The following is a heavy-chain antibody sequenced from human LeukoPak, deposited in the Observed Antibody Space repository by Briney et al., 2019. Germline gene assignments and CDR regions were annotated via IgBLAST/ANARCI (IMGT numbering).Heavy chain of an antibody. CDR3: ARRRAGRDWFDP. D-gene: IGHD6-19*01. Sequence: SGGSLRLSCPASGFTFSSYWMTWVRQPPGKGLEWIGSIYYSGNTYYNPSLKSRVTISVDTSKNQFSLKLSSVTATDTAVYYCARRRAGRDWFDPWGQGTLVTVSS. V-gene: IGHV4-39*01. CDR1: GFTFSSYW. CDR2: IYYSGNT. J-gene: IGHJ5*02.